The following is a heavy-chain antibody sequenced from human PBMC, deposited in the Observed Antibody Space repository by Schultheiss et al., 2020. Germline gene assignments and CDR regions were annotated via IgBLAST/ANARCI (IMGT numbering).Heavy chain of an antibody. V-gene: IGHV4-30-4*01. J-gene: IGHJ5*02. CDR1: GGSISSGDYY. CDR3: ARGLPTRYCSSTSCYWRPGFDP. Sequence: SETLSLTCTVSGGSISSGDYYWSWIRQPPGKGLEWIGYIYYSGSTYYNPSLKSRVTISVDTSKNQFSLKLSSVTAADTAVYYCARGLPTRYCSSTSCYWRPGFDPWGQGTLVTVSS. CDR2: IYYSGST. D-gene: IGHD2-2*01.